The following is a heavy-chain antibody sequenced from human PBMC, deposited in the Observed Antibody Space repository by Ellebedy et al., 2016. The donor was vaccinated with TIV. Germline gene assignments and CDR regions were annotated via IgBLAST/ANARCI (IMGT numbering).Heavy chain of an antibody. CDR2: IYPGDSDT. CDR1: GYSFTSYW. CDR3: ARLSPHCSSTSCYNYYYGMDV. Sequence: KVSXXGSGYSFTSYWIGWVRQMPGKGLEWMGIIYPGDSDTRYSPSFQGQVTISADKSISTAYLQWSSLKASDTAMYYCARLSPHCSSTSCYNYYYGMDVWGQGTTVTVSS. J-gene: IGHJ6*02. D-gene: IGHD2-2*02. V-gene: IGHV5-51*01.